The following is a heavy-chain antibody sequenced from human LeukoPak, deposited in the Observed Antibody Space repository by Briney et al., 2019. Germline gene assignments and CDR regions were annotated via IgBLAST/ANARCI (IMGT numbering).Heavy chain of an antibody. Sequence: GGSLRLSCAASGFTFSSYSMNWVRQAPGKGLEWVSSISSSSSYIYYADSVKGRFTISRDNAKNSLYLQMNSLRAEDTAVYYCARDYPGPRMKGGYSDAFDTWGQGTMVTVSS. V-gene: IGHV3-21*01. J-gene: IGHJ3*02. CDR1: GFTFSSYS. D-gene: IGHD4-23*01. CDR2: ISSSSSYI. CDR3: ARDYPGPRMKGGYSDAFDT.